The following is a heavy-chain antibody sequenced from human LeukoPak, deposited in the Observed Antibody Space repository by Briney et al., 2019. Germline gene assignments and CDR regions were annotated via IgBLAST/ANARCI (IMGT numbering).Heavy chain of an antibody. CDR2: IIPIFGTA. V-gene: IGHV1-69*01. CDR3: ARDLKVAAAGTPAYYYGMDV. Sequence: SVKVSCKASGGTFSSYAISWVRQAPGQGLEWMGGIIPIFGTANYAQKFQGRVTITADESTSTAYMELSSLRSEDTAVYYCARDLKVAAAGTPAYYYGMDVWGQGTTVTVSS. D-gene: IGHD6-13*01. CDR1: GGTFSSYA. J-gene: IGHJ6*02.